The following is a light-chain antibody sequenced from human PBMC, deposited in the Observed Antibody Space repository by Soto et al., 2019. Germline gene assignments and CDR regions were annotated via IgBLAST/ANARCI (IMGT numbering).Light chain of an antibody. CDR2: GAS. V-gene: IGKV3-15*01. J-gene: IGKJ1*01. CDR3: QQYNNST. Sequence: EIVMTQSPATLSVSPGERATLSCRASQSVSSNLAWYQQKPGQAPRLLIYGASTRATGIPARFSGSGSGTEFTFTISSLQSEDFAVYYCQQYNNSTFGQGTKVEIK. CDR1: QSVSSN.